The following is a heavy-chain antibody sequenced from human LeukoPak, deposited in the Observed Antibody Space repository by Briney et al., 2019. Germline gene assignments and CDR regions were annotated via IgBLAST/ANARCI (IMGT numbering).Heavy chain of an antibody. D-gene: IGHD6-13*01. J-gene: IGHJ5*02. Sequence: SVKVSCKASGGTFSSYAISWVRQAPGQGLEWMGRIIPILGIANYAQKFQGRVTITADKSTSTAYMELSSLRSEDTAVYYCARGGSIEAAGMGINWFDPWGQGTLVTVSS. CDR3: ARGGSIEAAGMGINWFDP. CDR2: IIPILGIA. V-gene: IGHV1-69*04. CDR1: GGTFSSYA.